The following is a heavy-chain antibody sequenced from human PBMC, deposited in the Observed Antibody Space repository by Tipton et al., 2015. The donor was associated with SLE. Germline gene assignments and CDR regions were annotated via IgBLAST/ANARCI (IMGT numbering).Heavy chain of an antibody. CDR1: GGSISGYY. CDR2: IYYSGSTNYSGST. Sequence: TLSLTCTVSGGSISGYYWSWIRQPPGKGLEWIGYIYYSGSTNYSGSTNYNPSLKSRVTISLDTSKSQFSLKLSSVTAADTAVYYCARFRYYDLLYYFDYWGQGTLVTVSS. J-gene: IGHJ4*02. CDR3: ARFRYYDLLYYFDY. V-gene: IGHV4-59*07. D-gene: IGHD3-3*01.